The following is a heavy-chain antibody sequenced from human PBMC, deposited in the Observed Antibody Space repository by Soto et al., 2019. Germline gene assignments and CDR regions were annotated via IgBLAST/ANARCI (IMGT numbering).Heavy chain of an antibody. CDR2: INPNSVGT. J-gene: IGHJ4*02. CDR1: GYTFTGYY. V-gene: IGHV1-2*04. D-gene: IGHD3-10*01. Sequence: GASVKVSCKASGYTFTGYYMHWVRQAPGQGLEWMGWINPNSVGTNYAQKFQGWVTMTRDTSISTAYMELSSLRSDDTAIYYCARSYGSGSRPFDYWGQGTLVTVSS. CDR3: ARSYGSGSRPFDY.